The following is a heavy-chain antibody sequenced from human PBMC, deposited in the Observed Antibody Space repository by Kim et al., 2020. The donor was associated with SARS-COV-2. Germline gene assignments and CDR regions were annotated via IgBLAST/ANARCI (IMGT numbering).Heavy chain of an antibody. CDR3: ARERELRYYDILTGYNPWLLGGAFDI. J-gene: IGHJ3*02. V-gene: IGHV4-59*01. CDR2: IYYSGST. D-gene: IGHD3-9*01. Sequence: SETLSLTCTVSGGSISSYYWSWILQPPGKGLEWIGYIYYSGSTNYNPSLKSRVTISVDTSKNQFSLKLSSVTAADTAVYYCARERELRYYDILTGYNPWLLGGAFDIWGQGTMVTVSS. CDR1: GGSISSYY.